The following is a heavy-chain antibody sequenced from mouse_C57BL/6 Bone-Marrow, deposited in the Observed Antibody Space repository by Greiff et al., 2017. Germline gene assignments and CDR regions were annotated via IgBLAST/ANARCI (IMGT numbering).Heavy chain of an antibody. Sequence: EVKLVESGGDLVKPGGSLKLSCAASGFTFSSYGMSWVRQTPDKRLEWVATISSGGSYTYYQDSVKGRFTISRDNAKNTLYLQMSSLKSEDQAMYYCARQICYDYDDWFAYWGQGTLVTVSA. CDR1: GFTFSSYG. D-gene: IGHD2-4*01. CDR2: ISSGGSYT. V-gene: IGHV5-6*01. CDR3: ARQICYDYDDWFAY. J-gene: IGHJ3*01.